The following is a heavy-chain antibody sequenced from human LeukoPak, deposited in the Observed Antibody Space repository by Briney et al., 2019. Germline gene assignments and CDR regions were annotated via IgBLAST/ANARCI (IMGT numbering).Heavy chain of an antibody. CDR3: ARDSAGLDNNY. D-gene: IGHD6-19*01. CDR2: ISSSGSTI. CDR1: GFTFSSYS. V-gene: IGHV3-48*04. J-gene: IGHJ4*02. Sequence: GGSLRLSCAASGFTFSSYSMNWVRQAPGKGLEWVSYISSSGSTIYYADSVKGRFTISRDNAKNSLYLQMNSLRAEDTAVYYCARDSAGLDNNYWGQGTLATVSS.